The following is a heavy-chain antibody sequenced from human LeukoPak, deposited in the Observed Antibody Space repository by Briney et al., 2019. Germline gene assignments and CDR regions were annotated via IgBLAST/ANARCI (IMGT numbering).Heavy chain of an antibody. D-gene: IGHD6-13*01. Sequence: SETLSLTCAVYGGSFSGYYWSWVRQPPGKGLEWIGEINHSGSTNYNPSLKSRVTISVDTSKNQFSLKLSSVTAADTAVYYCAKGSWYYYYGMGVWGQGTTVTVSS. CDR1: GGSFSGYY. CDR3: AKGSWYYYYGMGV. V-gene: IGHV4-34*01. CDR2: INHSGST. J-gene: IGHJ6*02.